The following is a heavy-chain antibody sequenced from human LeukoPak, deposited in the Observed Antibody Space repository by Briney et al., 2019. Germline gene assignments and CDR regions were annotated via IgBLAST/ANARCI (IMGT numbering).Heavy chain of an antibody. Sequence: RGSLRLSCSASGFTFSTYWMSWVRQAPGKGLEWVANIKQDGSEKYYVDSVKGRFTISRDSAEKSLYLQMNSLRAEDTAVYYCARYYYYYGMDVWGQGTTVTVSS. CDR2: IKQDGSEK. CDR1: GFTFSTYW. J-gene: IGHJ6*02. V-gene: IGHV3-7*03. CDR3: ARYYYYYGMDV.